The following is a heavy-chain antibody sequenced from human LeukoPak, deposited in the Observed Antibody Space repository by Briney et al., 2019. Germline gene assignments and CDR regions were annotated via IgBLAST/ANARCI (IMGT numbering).Heavy chain of an antibody. J-gene: IGHJ5*02. CDR2: IYPGDSHT. CDR1: SWIFKKSW. Sequence: GESLQISCKDPSWIFKKSWVGLVRELPGKGLEWMGIIYPGDSHTRYSTNFQGQVTHSADKSTNTVYLQCGSRQASHTAIYYCARTLNRLRGFDPWGQGPLLTVHS. V-gene: IGHV5-51*01. CDR3: ARTLNRLRGFDP.